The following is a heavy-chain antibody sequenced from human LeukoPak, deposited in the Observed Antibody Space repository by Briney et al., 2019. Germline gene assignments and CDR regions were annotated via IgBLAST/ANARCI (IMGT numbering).Heavy chain of an antibody. CDR2: INHSGST. Sequence: SETLSLTCAVYGGSFSGYYWSWIRQPPGKGLEWIGEINHSGSTNYNPSLKSRVTISVDTSKNQFSLKLSSVTAADTAVYYCARGRDSSGYSDYWGQGTLVTVSS. CDR1: GGSFSGYY. CDR3: ARGRDSSGYSDY. J-gene: IGHJ4*02. V-gene: IGHV4-34*01. D-gene: IGHD3-22*01.